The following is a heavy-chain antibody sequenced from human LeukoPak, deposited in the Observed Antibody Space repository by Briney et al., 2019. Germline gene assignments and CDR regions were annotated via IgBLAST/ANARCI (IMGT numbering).Heavy chain of an antibody. D-gene: IGHD2-15*01. CDR2: ISGSGGST. J-gene: IGHJ4*02. CDR1: TFTFSSYA. CDR3: AKEAISGLYYFDY. Sequence: GGSLRLSGAASTFTFSSYAMSWLRQAPGKGLEWVSVISGSGGSTYYADSVKGRFTISRDNPKNTLYLQMNSLRAEDTAVYYCAKEAISGLYYFDYWGQGTLVTVSS. V-gene: IGHV3-23*01.